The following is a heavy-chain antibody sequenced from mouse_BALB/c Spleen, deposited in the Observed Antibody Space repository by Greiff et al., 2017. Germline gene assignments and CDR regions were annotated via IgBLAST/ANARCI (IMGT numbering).Heavy chain of an antibody. Sequence: EVKVVESGGGLVQPGGSRKLSCAASGFTFSSFGMHWVRQAPEKGLEWVAYISSGSSTIYYADTVKGRFTISRDNPKNTLFLQMTSLRSEDTAMYYCARVRSNSFDYWGQGTTLTVSS. V-gene: IGHV5-17*02. CDR2: ISSGSSTI. CDR1: GFTFSSFG. J-gene: IGHJ2*01. CDR3: ARVRSNSFDY.